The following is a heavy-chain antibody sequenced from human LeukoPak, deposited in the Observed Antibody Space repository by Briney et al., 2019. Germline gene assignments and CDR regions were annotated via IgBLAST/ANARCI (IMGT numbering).Heavy chain of an antibody. V-gene: IGHV4-59*01. Sequence: SETLSLTCTVSGVSISSYYWSWIRQPPGKGLEWIGYIYYSGYTNYNPSIKSRVTISVDTSKNQFSLKLSSVTAADTAVYYCARDRDSSGFDYWGQGTLVTVSS. D-gene: IGHD6-19*01. CDR1: GVSISSYY. CDR2: IYYSGYT. CDR3: ARDRDSSGFDY. J-gene: IGHJ4*02.